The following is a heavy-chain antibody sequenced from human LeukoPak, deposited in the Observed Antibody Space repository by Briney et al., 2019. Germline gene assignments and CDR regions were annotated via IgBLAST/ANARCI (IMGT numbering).Heavy chain of an antibody. CDR2: INPNSGGT. D-gene: IGHD2-2*02. CDR3: ARDGYCSSTSCYTYFDY. V-gene: IGHV1-2*02. J-gene: IGHJ4*02. Sequence: ASVKVSCKASGYTVTCYYMHWVRQAPGQGLEWRGWINPNSGGTNYAQKFQGRVTMSRDTSISTAYMELSRLRSDDTAVYYCARDGYCSSTSCYTYFDYWGQGTLVTVSS. CDR1: GYTVTCYY.